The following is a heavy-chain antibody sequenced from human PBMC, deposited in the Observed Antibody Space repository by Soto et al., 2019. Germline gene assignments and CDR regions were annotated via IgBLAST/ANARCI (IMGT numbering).Heavy chain of an antibody. CDR2: IHYTGST. D-gene: IGHD2-15*01. CDR1: GGSIISHY. Sequence: SETLCLTCSVSGGSIISHYWSWIRQPPGKGLEWIGYIHYTGSTDYSPPLKSRLTISVDTSKNQFSLKLSSVTAADTAVYYCARGGWSLDYWGQGTLVTV. CDR3: ARGGWSLDY. V-gene: IGHV4-59*11. J-gene: IGHJ4*02.